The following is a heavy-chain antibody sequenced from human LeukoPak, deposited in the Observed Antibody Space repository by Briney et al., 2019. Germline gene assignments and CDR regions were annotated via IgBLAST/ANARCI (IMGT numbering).Heavy chain of an antibody. CDR3: ARTRFLEWSQIPDY. CDR2: INQDGSDK. CDR1: AFTFSNYW. J-gene: IGHJ4*02. V-gene: IGHV3-7*01. D-gene: IGHD3-3*01. Sequence: GGSLRLSCAASAFTFSNYWMTWVRQAPGKGLEWVANINQDGSDKCYVDSVEGRFTISRDNAKNSLYLQMNSLRAEDTAVYYCARTRFLEWSQIPDYWGQGTLVTVSS.